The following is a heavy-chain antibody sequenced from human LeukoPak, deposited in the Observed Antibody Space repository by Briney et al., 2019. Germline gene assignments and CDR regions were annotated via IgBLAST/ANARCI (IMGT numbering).Heavy chain of an antibody. CDR2: INPNSGGT. CDR1: GYTFTGYY. Sequence: ASVKVSCKASGYTFTGYYMHWVRQAPGQGLEWMGWINPNSGGTNYAQKFQGRVTMTRDTSISTAYMELSRLRSDDTAVYYCARRAYCSSISCYYLLYWGRGTLVTVSS. V-gene: IGHV1-2*02. D-gene: IGHD2-2*01. CDR3: ARRAYCSSISCYYLLY. J-gene: IGHJ4*02.